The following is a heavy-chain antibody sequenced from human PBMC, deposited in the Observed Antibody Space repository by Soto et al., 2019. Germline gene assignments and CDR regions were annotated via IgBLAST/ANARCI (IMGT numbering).Heavy chain of an antibody. CDR1: GVTLRNSR. V-gene: IGHV3-30*03. CDR3: AREGKGGFDL. D-gene: IGHD1-26*01. J-gene: IGHJ4*02. Sequence: QVQLVESGGGVVQPGRSLRLSCAASGVTLRNSRMHWVRQVPGKGLEWVSLMSSQRDNQHYADSVKGRFTISRDNSNNTMYLQINSLRREDTGVYYCAREGKGGFDLWGQGSLVTVSS. CDR2: MSSQRDNQ.